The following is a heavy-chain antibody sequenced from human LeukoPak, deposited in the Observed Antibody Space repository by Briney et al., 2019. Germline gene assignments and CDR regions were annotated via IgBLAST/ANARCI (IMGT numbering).Heavy chain of an antibody. Sequence: GGSLRLSCAASGFTVSSNYMSWVRQAPGKGLEWVSVIYSGGSTYYADSVKGRFTISRDNSENTLYLQMNSLRAEDTAVYYCARDPYTATSLGYWGQGTLVTVSS. CDR2: IYSGGST. J-gene: IGHJ4*02. V-gene: IGHV3-53*01. CDR1: GFTVSSNY. CDR3: ARDPYTATSLGY. D-gene: IGHD2-15*01.